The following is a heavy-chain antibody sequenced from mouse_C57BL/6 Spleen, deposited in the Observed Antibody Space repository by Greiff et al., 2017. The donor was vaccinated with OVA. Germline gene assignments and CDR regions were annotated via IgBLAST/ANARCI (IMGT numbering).Heavy chain of an antibody. D-gene: IGHD2-5*01. CDR3: TREDSNYVFAY. CDR2: IDPSDSYT. Sequence: QVQLQQPGAELVRPGPSVKLSCKASGYTFTSYWMHWVKQRPGQGLEWIGVIDPSDSYTNYNQTFKGKATLTVDPSSSTAYMQLIIRTSEDSAVYCCTREDSNYVFAYWGQGTLVTVSA. V-gene: IGHV1-59*01. J-gene: IGHJ3*01. CDR1: GYTFTSYW.